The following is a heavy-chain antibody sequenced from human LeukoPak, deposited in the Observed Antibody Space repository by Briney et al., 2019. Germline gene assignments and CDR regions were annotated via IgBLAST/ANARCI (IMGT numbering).Heavy chain of an antibody. D-gene: IGHD3-16*01. V-gene: IGHV5-51*01. CDR1: GHSFTAYW. J-gene: IGHJ4*02. CDR3: ARPAAGLGGFDY. Sequence: GESLKISCRGSGHSFTAYWIAWVRPMSGKGLEWMATIYPGDSATTYSPSFQGQVTISADKSITTAYLQWSSLKASDTAMYNCARPAAGLGGFDYWGQGTLVTVSS. CDR2: IYPGDSAT.